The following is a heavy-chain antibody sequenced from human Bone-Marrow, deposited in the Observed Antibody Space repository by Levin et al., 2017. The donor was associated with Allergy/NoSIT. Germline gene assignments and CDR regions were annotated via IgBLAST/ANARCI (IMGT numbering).Heavy chain of an antibody. CDR1: GFTFSSYA. J-gene: IGHJ4*02. Sequence: GESLKISCAASGFTFSSYAMSWVRQAPGKGLEWVSAISGSGGSTYYADSVKGRFTISRDNSKNTLYLQMNSLRAEDTAVYYCAKAPNAYYDFWSGDYTEPYFDYWGQGTLVTVSS. CDR2: ISGSGGST. V-gene: IGHV3-23*01. CDR3: AKAPNAYYDFWSGDYTEPYFDY. D-gene: IGHD3-3*01.